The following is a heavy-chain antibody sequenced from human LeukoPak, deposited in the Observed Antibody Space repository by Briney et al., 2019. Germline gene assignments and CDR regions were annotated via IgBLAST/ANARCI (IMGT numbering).Heavy chain of an antibody. CDR3: ARATWNYVIDY. CDR2: VYYSGIT. Sequence: PPETLSLTCTVSGGSISSFYWSWIRQPPGGGLEWIGYVYYSGITSYNPSLKSRVITSVDTSKNQVSLKLTYVTAADTAVYYCARATWNYVIDYWGQGTLVTVSS. V-gene: IGHV4-59*01. D-gene: IGHD1-7*01. J-gene: IGHJ4*02. CDR1: GGSISSFY.